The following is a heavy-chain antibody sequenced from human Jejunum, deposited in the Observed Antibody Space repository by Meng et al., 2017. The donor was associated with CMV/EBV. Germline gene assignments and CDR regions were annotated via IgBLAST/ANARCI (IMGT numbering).Heavy chain of an antibody. J-gene: IGHJ6*02. CDR1: GYSLSRCG. V-gene: IGHV1-18*01. Sequence: GYSLSRCGVGWVRQAPGPALEWVGWISAYNGNTNYAQKFQGRVTMTTDTSTGTAYMELRSLKVDDTAVYYCARGQYYQYYYGLDVWGLGTTGTVSS. CDR2: ISAYNGNT. CDR3: ARGQYYQYYYGLDV. D-gene: IGHD3-16*01.